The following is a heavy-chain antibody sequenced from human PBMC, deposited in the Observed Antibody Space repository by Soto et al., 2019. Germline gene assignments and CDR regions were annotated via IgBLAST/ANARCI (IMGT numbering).Heavy chain of an antibody. Sequence: SQSLSLTCSISVDSVSSHSAACNFIKQSPSRGLEWLGRTYYRSKWYHDYAVSVKSRITINPDTSKNQFSMQLNSVTPEDTAVYYCARDLSLAFHNWGLGTLVTVSS. J-gene: IGHJ1*01. CDR1: VDSVSSHSAA. CDR2: TYYRSKWYH. CDR3: ARDLSLAFHN. V-gene: IGHV6-1*01.